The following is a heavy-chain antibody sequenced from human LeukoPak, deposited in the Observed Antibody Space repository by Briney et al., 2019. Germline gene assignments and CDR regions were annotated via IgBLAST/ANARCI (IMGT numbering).Heavy chain of an antibody. CDR1: GFTFTTYG. V-gene: IGHV3-30*19. J-gene: IGHJ6*03. CDR3: ARVRREMKRSLGRTTEYSYYYYMDV. Sequence: LSGGSLRLSCAASGFTFTTYGMHWVRQAPGKGLEWVACIYPDGTNKDYADSVKGRFIISRDNSKNTLFLQMNSLRAEDTAVYYCARVRREMKRSLGRTTEYSYYYYMDVWGKGTTVTVSS. CDR2: IYPDGTNK. D-gene: IGHD1/OR15-1a*01.